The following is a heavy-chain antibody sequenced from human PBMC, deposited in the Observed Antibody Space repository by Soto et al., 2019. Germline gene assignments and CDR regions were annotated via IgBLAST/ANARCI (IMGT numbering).Heavy chain of an antibody. CDR3: AREPFGRFDP. CDR2: IIPFFGTT. V-gene: IGHV1-69*01. CDR1: GDSFGSYA. D-gene: IGHD3-10*01. J-gene: IGHJ5*02. Sequence: QMQLVQSGPEVKKPGSSVKVSCKASGDSFGSYAVSWVRQAPGQGLEWMGAIIPFFGTTNYTQKFQGRVTIAADDSTTTAYMELSSLRSDDTAVYYCAREPFGRFDPWGQGTLVTVS.